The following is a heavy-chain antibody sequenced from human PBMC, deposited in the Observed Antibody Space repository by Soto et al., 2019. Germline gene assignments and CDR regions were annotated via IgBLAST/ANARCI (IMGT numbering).Heavy chain of an antibody. Sequence: PSETLSLTCAVYGGSFSDTYWNWFRQPPGKGLEWIGEINHNTNTIYNPSLTSRVTISVDTSKNHFSLKLTSVTAADTAVYYCAGLLTAGAHTDYWGQGTLVTVSS. D-gene: IGHD4-17*01. V-gene: IGHV4-34*01. CDR2: INHNTNT. CDR3: AGLLTAGAHTDY. CDR1: GGSFSDTY. J-gene: IGHJ4*02.